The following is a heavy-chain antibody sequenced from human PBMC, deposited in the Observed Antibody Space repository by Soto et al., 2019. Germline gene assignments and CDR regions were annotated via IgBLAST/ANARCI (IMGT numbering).Heavy chain of an antibody. CDR3: ARGDRGAFDL. D-gene: IGHD1-26*01. J-gene: IGHJ3*01. CDR1: GFTFSYYW. Sequence: EVQLVESGGGLVRPGGSLRLSCAASGFTFSYYWMHWVRQAPGKGLVWVSRIHSDGSSTTYADFVKGRFIISRDNARNTVELQMNSVRVEDTAVSYCARGDRGAFDLWGQGTVVTVSS. CDR2: IHSDGSST. V-gene: IGHV3-74*01.